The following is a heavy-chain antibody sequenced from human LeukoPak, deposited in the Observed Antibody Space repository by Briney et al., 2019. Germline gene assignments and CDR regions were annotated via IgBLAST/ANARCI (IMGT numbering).Heavy chain of an antibody. D-gene: IGHD1-1*01. Sequence: ASVKVSCKASGYTFTGYYIHWVRQAPGQGLEWMGWINLNSGGTNYAQKFQDRVTMTRDMSISTAYMELSRLRSDDTAVYYCAKVASTTRRHDAFDIWGQGTLVTVSS. CDR1: GYTFTGYY. J-gene: IGHJ3*02. CDR2: INLNSGGT. V-gene: IGHV1-2*02. CDR3: AKVASTTRRHDAFDI.